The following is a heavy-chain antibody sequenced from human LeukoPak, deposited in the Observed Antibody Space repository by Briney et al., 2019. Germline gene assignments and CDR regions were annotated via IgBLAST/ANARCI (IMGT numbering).Heavy chain of an antibody. CDR1: GYTFTGYY. Sequence: GASVKVSCKASGYTFTGYYMHWVRQAPGQGLEWMGWINPNSGGTNYAQKFQGRVTTTRDTSISTAYMELSRLRSDDTAVYYCARSDQYYYDSSGQNHDAFDIWGQGTMVTVSS. J-gene: IGHJ3*02. V-gene: IGHV1-2*02. CDR2: INPNSGGT. CDR3: ARSDQYYYDSSGQNHDAFDI. D-gene: IGHD3-22*01.